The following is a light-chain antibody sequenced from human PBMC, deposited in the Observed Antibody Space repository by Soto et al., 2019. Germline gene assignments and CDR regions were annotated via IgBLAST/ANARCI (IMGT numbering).Light chain of an antibody. CDR3: SSYTRSSLYV. V-gene: IGLV2-14*01. CDR1: SSDVGGYNY. Sequence: QSALTQPASVSGSPGQSITISCTGTSSDVGGYNYVSWYQQHPGKAPKLMIYDVSNRPSGDANRFSGSKSGNTAFLTISVLQAEDEADYYCSSYTRSSLYVFGLGTKLTVL. CDR2: DVS. J-gene: IGLJ1*01.